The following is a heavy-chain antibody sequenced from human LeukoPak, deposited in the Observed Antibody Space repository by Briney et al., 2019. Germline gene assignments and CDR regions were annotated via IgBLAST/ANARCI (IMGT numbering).Heavy chain of an antibody. J-gene: IGHJ4*02. CDR3: ARVSDRYCSGGSCYLTPNDY. CDR2: ISAYNGNT. D-gene: IGHD2-15*01. CDR1: GYTLTSYG. V-gene: IGHV1-18*01. Sequence: ASVKVSCKASGYTLTSYGISWVRQAPGQGLEWMGWISAYNGNTNYAQKLQGRVTMTTDTSTSTAYMELRSLRSDDTAVYYCARVSDRYCSGGSCYLTPNDYWGQGTLVTVSS.